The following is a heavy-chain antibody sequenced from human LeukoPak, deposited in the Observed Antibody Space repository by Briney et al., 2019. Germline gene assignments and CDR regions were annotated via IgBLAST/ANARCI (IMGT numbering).Heavy chain of an antibody. V-gene: IGHV1-46*01. J-gene: IGHJ3*02. CDR2: INPSGGST. CDR1: GYTFTSYY. D-gene: IGHD3-22*01. CDR3: ARVAHQITMIVVGDAFDI. Sequence: ASVKVSCKASGYTFTSYYMHWVRQAPGQGLEWMGIINPSGGSTSYSQKFQGRVTMTRDMSTSTVYMELSSLRSEDTAVYYCARVAHQITMIVVGDAFDIWGQGTMVTVSS.